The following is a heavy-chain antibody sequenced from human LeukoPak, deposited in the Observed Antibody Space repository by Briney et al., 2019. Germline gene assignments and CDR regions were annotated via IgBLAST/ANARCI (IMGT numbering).Heavy chain of an antibody. CDR1: GFTFSSYS. CDR3: ARVGASYSLIY. CDR2: ISGSSGYT. D-gene: IGHD2-21*01. V-gene: IGHV3-21*04. J-gene: IGHJ4*02. Sequence: GGSLRLSCAASGFTFSSYSMNWVRQAPGKGLEWVSCISGSSGYTYYADSVKGRFTISRDNSKNTLYLQMNSLRAEDTAVYYCARVGASYSLIYWGQGTLVTVSS.